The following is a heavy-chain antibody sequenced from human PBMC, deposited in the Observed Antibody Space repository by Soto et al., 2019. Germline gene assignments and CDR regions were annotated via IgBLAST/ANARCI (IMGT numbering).Heavy chain of an antibody. CDR3: TTDPGLLDFDY. J-gene: IGHJ4*02. V-gene: IGHV3-15*07. CDR2: IKSKTDGGTT. CDR1: GFTFSNAW. D-gene: IGHD1-26*01. Sequence: PGGSLXLSCAASGFTFSNAWMNWVRQAPGKGLEWVGRIKSKTDGGTTDYAAPVKGRFTISRDDSKNTLYLQMNSLKTGDTAVYYCTTDPGLLDFDYWGQGTLVTVSS.